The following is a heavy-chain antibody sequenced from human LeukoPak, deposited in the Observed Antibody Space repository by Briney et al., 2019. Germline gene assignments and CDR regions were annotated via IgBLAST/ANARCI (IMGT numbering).Heavy chain of an antibody. Sequence: GWSLRLSCAASGFTFSSYAMSWVRQAPGKGLEWVSAISGSGGSTYYADSVKGRFTISRDNSKNTLYLQMNSLRAEDTAVYYCAKDLRSGGGDCAFDYWGQGTLVTVSS. D-gene: IGHD2-21*02. J-gene: IGHJ4*02. CDR2: ISGSGGST. CDR3: AKDLRSGGGDCAFDY. CDR1: GFTFSSYA. V-gene: IGHV3-23*01.